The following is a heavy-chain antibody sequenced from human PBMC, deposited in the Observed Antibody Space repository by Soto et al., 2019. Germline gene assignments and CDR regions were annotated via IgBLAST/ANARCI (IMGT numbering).Heavy chain of an antibody. Sequence: ASVKVSCKASGYTFTSYAMHWVRQAPGQRLEWMGWINADNGNTKYSQKFQGRVTITRDTSASTAYMELSSLRSEDTAVYYCARVRDCGGDCGWFDPWGQGTLVTVSS. V-gene: IGHV1-3*01. CDR1: GYTFTSYA. CDR3: ARVRDCGGDCGWFDP. D-gene: IGHD2-21*02. CDR2: INADNGNT. J-gene: IGHJ5*02.